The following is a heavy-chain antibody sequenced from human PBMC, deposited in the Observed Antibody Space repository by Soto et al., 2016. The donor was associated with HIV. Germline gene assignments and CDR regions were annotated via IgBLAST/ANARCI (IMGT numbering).Heavy chain of an antibody. CDR3: VRRSNTVTTAYWYFDL. CDR2: ISSSGSIK. Sequence: EVQLVESGGGSVQPGGSLRLSCEASGFPFRSYVMNWVRQAPGKGLEWISYISSSGSIKHYADSVKGRFTISRDKAKNSLFLQMNSLRVDDTAVYYCVRRSNTVTTAYWYFDLVGPGTLSLSPQ. J-gene: IGHJ2*01. V-gene: IGHV3-48*03. CDR1: GFPFRSYV. D-gene: IGHD4-17*01.